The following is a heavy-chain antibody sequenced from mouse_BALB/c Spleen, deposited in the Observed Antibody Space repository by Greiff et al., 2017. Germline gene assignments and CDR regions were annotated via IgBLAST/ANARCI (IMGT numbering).Heavy chain of an antibody. CDR2: INPSSGYT. V-gene: IGHV1-4*02. CDR1: GYTFTSYT. Sequence: VQLQQSAAELARPGASVKMSCKASGYTFTSYTMHWVKQRPGQGLEWIGYINPSSGYTEYNQKFKDKTTLTADKSSSTAYMQLSSLTSEDSAVYYCAKTTVVDWYFDVWGAGTTVTVSS. D-gene: IGHD1-1*01. J-gene: IGHJ1*01. CDR3: AKTTVVDWYFDV.